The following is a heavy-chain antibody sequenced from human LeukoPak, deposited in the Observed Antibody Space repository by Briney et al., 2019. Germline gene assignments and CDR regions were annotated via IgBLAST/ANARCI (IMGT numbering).Heavy chain of an antibody. CDR1: GGSISSSCYY. CDR2: IYYSGST. CDR3: ARESAAGANWFDP. Sequence: SETLSLTCTVSGGSISSSCYYWGWIRQPPGKGLEWIGSIYYSGSTYYNPSLKSRVTISVDTSKNQFSLKLSSVTAADTAVYYCARESAAGANWFDPWGQGTLVTVSS. J-gene: IGHJ5*02. D-gene: IGHD6-13*01. V-gene: IGHV4-39*02.